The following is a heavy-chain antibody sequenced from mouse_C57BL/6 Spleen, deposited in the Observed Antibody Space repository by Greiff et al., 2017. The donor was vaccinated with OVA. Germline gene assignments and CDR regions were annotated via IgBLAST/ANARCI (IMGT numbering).Heavy chain of an antibody. CDR1: GYTFTSYT. Sequence: VKLMESGAELARPGASVKMSCKASGYTFTSYTMHWVKQRPGQGLEWIGYINPSSGYTKYNQKFKDKATLTADKSSSTAYMQLSSLTSEDSAVYYCALYDGYYPYWGQGTTLTVSS. D-gene: IGHD2-3*01. J-gene: IGHJ2*01. CDR3: ALYDGYYPY. V-gene: IGHV1-4*01. CDR2: INPSSGYT.